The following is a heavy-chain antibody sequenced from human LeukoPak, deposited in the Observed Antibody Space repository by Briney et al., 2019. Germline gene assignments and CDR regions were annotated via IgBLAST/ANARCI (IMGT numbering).Heavy chain of an antibody. J-gene: IGHJ4*02. CDR3: ARSSLAYYYDSSGYYGDFHFDY. Sequence: SETLSLTCTVSGGSISSSSYYWGWIRQPPGKGLEWIGSIYYSGSTYYNPSLKSRVTISVDTSKNQFSLKLSSVTAADTAVYYCARSSLAYYYDSSGYYGDFHFDYWGQGTLVTVSS. CDR1: GGSISSSSYY. V-gene: IGHV4-39*07. D-gene: IGHD3-22*01. CDR2: IYYSGST.